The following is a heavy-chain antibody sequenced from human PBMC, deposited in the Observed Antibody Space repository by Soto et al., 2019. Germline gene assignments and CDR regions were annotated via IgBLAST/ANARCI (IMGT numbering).Heavy chain of an antibody. CDR2: ISYDGSNK. Sequence: GGSLRLSCAASGFTFSSYGMHWVRQAPGKGLEWVAVISYDGSNKYYADSVKGRFTISRDNSKNTLYLQMNSLRAEDTAVYYCAKQWDPGYSGGWVWFDPWGQGTLVTVSS. D-gene: IGHD5-12*01. CDR1: GFTFSSYG. CDR3: AKQWDPGYSGGWVWFDP. V-gene: IGHV3-30*18. J-gene: IGHJ5*02.